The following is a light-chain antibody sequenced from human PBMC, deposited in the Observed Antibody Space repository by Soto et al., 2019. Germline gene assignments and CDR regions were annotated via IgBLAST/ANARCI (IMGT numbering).Light chain of an antibody. J-gene: IGKJ4*01. Sequence: EIVMTQSPATLSVSPGERATLSCRASQSTYTNLAWYQHKPGQAPRLLIYGASTRATAIPARFSGSGSGTEFTLTISSLQSEDFAVYYCQQYGSSPLTFGGGTKVEIK. CDR3: QQYGSSPLT. CDR1: QSTYTN. CDR2: GAS. V-gene: IGKV3-15*01.